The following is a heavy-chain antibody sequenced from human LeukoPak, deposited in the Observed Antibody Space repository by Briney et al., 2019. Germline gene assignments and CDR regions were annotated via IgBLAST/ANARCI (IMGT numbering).Heavy chain of an antibody. CDR1: VGSISSSIYY. V-gene: IGHV4-39*01. CDR3: VAQASGYDYFDY. CDR2: IYYSGST. Sequence: SETLSLTCTVSVGSISSSIYYLRWIRQPPLKGLEWIGSIYYSGSTYYNPSLKIRVTISVDTSKKQFSLKLSSVTAADTAVYHCVAQASGYDYFDYWGQGTLVTVSS. J-gene: IGHJ4*02. D-gene: IGHD5-12*01.